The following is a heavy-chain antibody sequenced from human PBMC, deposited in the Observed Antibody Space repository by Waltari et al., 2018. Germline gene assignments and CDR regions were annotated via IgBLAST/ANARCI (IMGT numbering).Heavy chain of an antibody. CDR2: IYYSGST. D-gene: IGHD4-17*01. V-gene: IGHV4-59*01. CDR3: ARVVAHYGDYYAFDI. J-gene: IGHJ3*02. CDR1: GGSISSYY. Sequence: QVQLQESGPGLVKPSETLSLTCTVSGGSISSYYWSWIRQPPGKGLEWIGYIYYSGSTNYNPSLKSRVTISVDTSKNQFSLKLSSVTAADTAVYYCARVVAHYGDYYAFDIWGQGTMVTVSS.